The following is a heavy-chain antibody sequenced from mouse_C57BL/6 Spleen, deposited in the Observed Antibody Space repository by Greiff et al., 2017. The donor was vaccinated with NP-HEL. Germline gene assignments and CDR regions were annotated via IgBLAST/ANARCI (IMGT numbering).Heavy chain of an antibody. CDR1: GFTFSDYY. V-gene: IGHV5-12*01. CDR3: ARGDPRGYWYFDV. J-gene: IGHJ1*03. CDR2: ISNGGGST. Sequence: EVNVVESGGGLVQPGGSLKLSCAASGFTFSDYYMYWVRQTPEKRLEWVAYISNGGGSTYYPDTVKGRFTISRDNAKNTLYLQMSRLKSEDTAMYYCARGDPRGYWYFDVWGTGTTVTVSS.